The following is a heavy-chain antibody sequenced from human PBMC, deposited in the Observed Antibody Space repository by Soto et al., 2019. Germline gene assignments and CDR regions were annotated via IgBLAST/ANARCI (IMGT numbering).Heavy chain of an antibody. CDR1: GFTFSDYF. J-gene: IGHJ4*02. CDR3: ARDLATTVVTSPYY. V-gene: IGHV3-11*05. CDR2: ISSSGFA. D-gene: IGHD4-17*01. Sequence: QVQLVESGGVLVKPGGSLRLSCAASGFTFSDYFMSWLRQAPGKGLEWVSYISSSGFANYADSVKGRFTISRDNAKNSLYLQMDSLRAEDTAVYYCARDLATTVVTSPYYWGQGTLVTVSS.